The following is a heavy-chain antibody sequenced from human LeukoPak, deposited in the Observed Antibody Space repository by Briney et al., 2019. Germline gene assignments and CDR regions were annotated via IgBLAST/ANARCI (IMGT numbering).Heavy chain of an antibody. J-gene: IGHJ4*02. CDR2: IKQDGSEK. CDR1: GFTFSRYW. V-gene: IGHV3-7*02. D-gene: IGHD6-19*01. Sequence: GGSLRLSCAASGFTFSRYWMTWVRQAPGKGLEWVANIKQDGSEKNHVDSVKGRFTISRDNAKNSLYLQMNSLRAEDTAVYYCARVNEAVAGTDYWGQGTLVTVSS. CDR3: ARVNEAVAGTDY.